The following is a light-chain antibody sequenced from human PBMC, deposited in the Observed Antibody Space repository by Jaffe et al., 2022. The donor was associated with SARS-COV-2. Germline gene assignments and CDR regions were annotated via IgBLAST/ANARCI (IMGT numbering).Light chain of an antibody. CDR1: SSDVGGYNY. Sequence: QSALTQPASVSGSPGQSITISCTGTSSDVGGYNYVCWYQQHPGKAPKLLIHTVSNRPSGVSNRFSGSKSGNTASLTISGLQAEDEADYYCSSFSTSSAPSYVFGSGTKVTV. CDR3: SSFSTSSAPSYV. J-gene: IGLJ1*01. CDR2: TVS. V-gene: IGLV2-14*03.